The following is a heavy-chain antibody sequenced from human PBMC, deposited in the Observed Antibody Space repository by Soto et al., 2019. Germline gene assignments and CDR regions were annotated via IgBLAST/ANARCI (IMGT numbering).Heavy chain of an antibody. Sequence: GGSLRLSCAASGFTFSSYAMSWVRQAPGKGLEWVSAISGSGGSTYYADSVKGRFTIPRDNSKNTLYLQMNSLRAEDTAVYYCAKAHTYYYDSSGYPLGYWGQGALVTVSS. CDR1: GFTFSSYA. V-gene: IGHV3-23*01. D-gene: IGHD3-22*01. CDR2: ISGSGGST. CDR3: AKAHTYYYDSSGYPLGY. J-gene: IGHJ4*02.